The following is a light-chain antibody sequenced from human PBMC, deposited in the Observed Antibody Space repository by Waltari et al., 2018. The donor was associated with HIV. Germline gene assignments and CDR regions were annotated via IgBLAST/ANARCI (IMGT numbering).Light chain of an antibody. Sequence: DVVMTQSPLSLPVALGQPASISCRSSRSLVSSDGNTYLNWFHQRPGQSPRRLIYKISNRDSGVPDIFSGSGSGTDFTLKISRVEAEDVGIYYCMQGSHLYTFGQGTKLEIK. CDR1: RSLVSSDGNTY. V-gene: IGKV2-30*01. CDR3: MQGSHLYT. CDR2: KIS. J-gene: IGKJ2*01.